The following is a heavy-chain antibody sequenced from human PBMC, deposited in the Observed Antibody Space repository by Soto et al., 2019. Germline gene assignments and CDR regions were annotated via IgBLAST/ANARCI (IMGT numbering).Heavy chain of an antibody. J-gene: IGHJ5*02. V-gene: IGHV4-39*01. D-gene: IGHD3-10*01. CDR1: GGSISSSSYY. Sequence: SETLSLTCTVSGGSISSSSYYWGWIRQPPGKGLEWIGSIYYSGSTYYNPSLKSRVTISVDTSKNQFSLKLSSVTAADTAVYYCARRFTMVRGEKDWFDPWGQGTLVTVSS. CDR3: ARRFTMVRGEKDWFDP. CDR2: IYYSGST.